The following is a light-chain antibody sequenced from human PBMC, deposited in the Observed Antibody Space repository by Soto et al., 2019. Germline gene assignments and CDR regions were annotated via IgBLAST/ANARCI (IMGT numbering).Light chain of an antibody. V-gene: IGLV2-14*01. J-gene: IGLJ3*02. CDR3: SPYTSGSTLE. CDR2: EVS. CDR1: SSDVGGYNY. Sequence: QSALTQPASVSGSPGQSITISCTGTSSDVGGYNYVSWYQQHPGKAPKLMIYEVSNRPSGVSNRFSGSKSGNTASLTISGLQAEDEADYYCSPYTSGSTLEFRRGTTLPVL.